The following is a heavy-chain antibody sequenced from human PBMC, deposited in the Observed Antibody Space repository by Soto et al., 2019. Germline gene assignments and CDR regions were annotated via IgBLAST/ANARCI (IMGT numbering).Heavy chain of an antibody. D-gene: IGHD3-22*01. Sequence: TLSLTLTCTFSGFSLSTSGVGVGWIRQPPGKALEWLALIYWDDDKRYSPSLKSRLTITKDTSKNQVVLTMTNMDPVDTATYYCAHSGNFCYYDSSGYCLFDYWGQGTLVTVSS. CDR3: AHSGNFCYYDSSGYCLFDY. CDR1: GFSLSTSGVG. CDR2: IYWDDDK. J-gene: IGHJ4*02. V-gene: IGHV2-5*02.